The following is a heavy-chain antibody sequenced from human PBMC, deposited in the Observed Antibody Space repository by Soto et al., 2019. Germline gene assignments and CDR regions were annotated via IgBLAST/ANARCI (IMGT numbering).Heavy chain of an antibody. CDR1: GGSISSSSYY. CDR2: IYYSGST. V-gene: IGHV4-39*01. J-gene: IGHJ2*01. Sequence: SETLSLTCTVSGGSISSSSYYWGWIRQPPGKGLEWIGSIYYSGSTYYNPSLKSRVTISVDTSKNQFSLKLSSVTAADTAVYYCARHKGISDPYWYFDLWGRGTLVTVSS. D-gene: IGHD3-10*01. CDR3: ARHKGISDPYWYFDL.